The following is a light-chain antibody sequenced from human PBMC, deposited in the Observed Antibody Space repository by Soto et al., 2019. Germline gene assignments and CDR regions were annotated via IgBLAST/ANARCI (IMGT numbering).Light chain of an antibody. CDR3: QQRSNWPPPIT. Sequence: EIVLSQSPDTLSFSPGERATISCRASESVGSYLAWYQQRPGQAPRLLIYEASNRATGIPARFSGSGSGTDFTLTISSLEPEDFAVYYCQQRSNWPPPITFGQGTRLEIK. CDR1: ESVGSY. CDR2: EAS. J-gene: IGKJ5*01. V-gene: IGKV3-11*01.